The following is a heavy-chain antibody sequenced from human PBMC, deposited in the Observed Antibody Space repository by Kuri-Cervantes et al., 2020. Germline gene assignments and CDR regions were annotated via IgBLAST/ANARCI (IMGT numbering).Heavy chain of an antibody. J-gene: IGHJ4*02. Sequence: SLKISCAASGFTFDDYAMHWVRQAPGKGLEWVSGISWNSGSIGYADSVKGRFTISRDNAKNSLYLQMNSLRAGDTAVYYCARGPITGNRFDYWGQGTLVTSPQ. CDR3: ARGPITGNRFDY. CDR1: GFTFDDYA. D-gene: IGHD1-20*01. CDR2: ISWNSGSI. V-gene: IGHV3-9*01.